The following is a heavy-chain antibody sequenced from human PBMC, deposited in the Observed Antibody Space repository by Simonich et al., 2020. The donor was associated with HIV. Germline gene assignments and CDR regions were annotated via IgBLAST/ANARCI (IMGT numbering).Heavy chain of an antibody. J-gene: IGHJ4*02. CDR2: FSGSGGST. D-gene: IGHD3-3*01. Sequence: EVQLLESGGGLVQPGGSLRLSCAASGFTFSSYAMSWVRQAPGKGLEWGSAFSGSGGSTYYADSVKGRFTISRDNSKNTLYLQMNSLRAEDTAVYYCAKDRYYNFWSGYYDYWGQGTLVTVSS. CDR3: AKDRYYNFWSGYYDY. CDR1: GFTFSSYA. V-gene: IGHV3-23*01.